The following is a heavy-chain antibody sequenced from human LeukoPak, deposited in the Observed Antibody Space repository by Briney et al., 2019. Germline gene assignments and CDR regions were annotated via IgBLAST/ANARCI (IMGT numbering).Heavy chain of an antibody. V-gene: IGHV4-39*01. D-gene: IGHD2-2*01. CDR2: IYYSGST. CDR1: GGSISSSSYY. J-gene: IGHJ3*02. Sequence: PSETLSLTCTVSGGSISSSSYYWGWIRQPPGKGLEWIGRIYYSGSTYYNPSLKSRVTISVDTSKNQFSLKLSSVTAADTAVYYCARPCSSTSCYHAFDIWGQGTMVTVSS. CDR3: ARPCSSTSCYHAFDI.